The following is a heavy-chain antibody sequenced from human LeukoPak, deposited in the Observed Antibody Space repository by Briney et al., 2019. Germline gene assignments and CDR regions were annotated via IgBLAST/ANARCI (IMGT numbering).Heavy chain of an antibody. D-gene: IGHD6-6*01. Sequence: ASVKVSCKASGGTFSSYAISWVRQAPGQGLEWMGGIIPIFGTANYAQKFQGRVTITTDESTSTAYMELSSLRSEDTAVYYCARDNTRGSSIDYWGQGTLVTVSS. V-gene: IGHV1-69*05. CDR3: ARDNTRGSSIDY. CDR1: GGTFSSYA. J-gene: IGHJ4*02. CDR2: IIPIFGTA.